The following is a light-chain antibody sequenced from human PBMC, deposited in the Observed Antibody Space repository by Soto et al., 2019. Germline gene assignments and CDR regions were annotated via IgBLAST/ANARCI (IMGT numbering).Light chain of an antibody. Sequence: EIVLTQSPATLSLSPGERATLSCGASQSVSGSYLAWYQQKPGLAPRLLMYDAFSRATGIPDWFSGSGSGTDFTLTISRLDPEDFAVYYCQHYGTSPRTFGQGTKV. V-gene: IGKV3D-20*01. J-gene: IGKJ1*01. CDR1: QSVSGSY. CDR3: QHYGTSPRT. CDR2: DAF.